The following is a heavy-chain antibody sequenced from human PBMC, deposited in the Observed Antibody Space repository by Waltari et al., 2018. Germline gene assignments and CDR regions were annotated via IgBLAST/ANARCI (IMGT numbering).Heavy chain of an antibody. CDR2: ISDYNGDT. Sequence: QVQLVQSGAEVKKPGASVKVSCKASGYTFTKYGISWVRQAPGQGLEWMGWISDYNGDTHYAQKLQGRDTMTTDTSTSTAYMELRSLKSDDTAVYYCARAGTFYYYYMDVWGKGTTVTVSS. V-gene: IGHV1-18*01. CDR3: ARAGTFYYYYMDV. CDR1: GYTFTKYG. J-gene: IGHJ6*03.